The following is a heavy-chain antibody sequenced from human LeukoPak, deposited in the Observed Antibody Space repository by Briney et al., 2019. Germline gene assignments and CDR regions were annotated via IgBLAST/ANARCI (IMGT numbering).Heavy chain of an antibody. Sequence: PSETLSLTCTVSGGSLSSRSHYWGWTRQPPGQGLEWIGSLSNSGNTYYNPSLKSRVTISVDTSKNEFSLKLSSVTAADTAVYYCVRWTAGTTEDSWGQGTLVTVSS. J-gene: IGHJ4*02. CDR2: LSNSGNT. D-gene: IGHD1-1*01. V-gene: IGHV4-39*01. CDR1: GGSLSSRSHY. CDR3: VRWTAGTTEDS.